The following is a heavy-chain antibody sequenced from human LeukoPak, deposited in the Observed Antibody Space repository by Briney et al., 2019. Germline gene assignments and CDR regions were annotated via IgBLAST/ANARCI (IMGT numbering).Heavy chain of an antibody. V-gene: IGHV3-23*01. Sequence: GGSLRLPCAASGFTFSNFAMSWVRQAPGKGLEWVSAIRDSGDTTYADSVKGRFTISRDNSKNTLYLQMNSLRAEDTAVYYCAKDLDSSSSGVRFDYWGQGTLVTVSS. D-gene: IGHD6-6*01. J-gene: IGHJ4*02. CDR3: AKDLDSSSSGVRFDY. CDR1: GFTFSNFA. CDR2: IRDSGDTT.